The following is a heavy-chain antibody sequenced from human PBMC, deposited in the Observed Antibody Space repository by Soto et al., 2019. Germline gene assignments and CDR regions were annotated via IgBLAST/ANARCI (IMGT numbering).Heavy chain of an antibody. CDR2: IFYSGST. Sequence: PSETLSLTCTVSGGSISHYYWSWIRQPPGRGLEWIGHIFYSGSTNYNPAPKSRVTISVDTSKSQFSLKLSSVTAADTAVYYCAKDSGYNYGYFRWFDPWGQGTLVTVSS. D-gene: IGHD5-18*01. CDR1: GGSISHYY. V-gene: IGHV4-59*01. J-gene: IGHJ5*02. CDR3: AKDSGYNYGYFRWFDP.